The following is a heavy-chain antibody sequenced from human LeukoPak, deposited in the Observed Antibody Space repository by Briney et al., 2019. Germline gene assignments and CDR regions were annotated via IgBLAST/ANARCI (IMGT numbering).Heavy chain of an antibody. CDR2: INPNTGGT. V-gene: IGHV1-2*06. D-gene: IGHD3-3*01. CDR3: ARESYDFWSGYPIDY. CDR1: GYTFTGYY. J-gene: IGHJ4*02. Sequence: ASVKVSCKPSGYTFTGYYMHWVQQAPGQGLKWMGRINPNTGGTNHAQKFQGMVTMTRDTSISTAYMELSRLRSDDTAVYYCARESYDFWSGYPIDYWGQGTLVTVSS.